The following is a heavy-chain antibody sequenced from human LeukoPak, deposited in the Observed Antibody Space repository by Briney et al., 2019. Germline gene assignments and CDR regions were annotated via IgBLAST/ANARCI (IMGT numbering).Heavy chain of an antibody. D-gene: IGHD3-10*01. Sequence: GRSLRLSCAASGFTFSSYAMHWVRQAPGKGLEWVAVISYDGSNKYYADSVKGRFTISRDNSKNTLYLQMNSLRAEDTAVYYCARDRARWFDSWGQGTLVTVSS. CDR3: ARDRARWFDS. CDR2: ISYDGSNK. J-gene: IGHJ5*01. CDR1: GFTFSSYA. V-gene: IGHV3-30-3*01.